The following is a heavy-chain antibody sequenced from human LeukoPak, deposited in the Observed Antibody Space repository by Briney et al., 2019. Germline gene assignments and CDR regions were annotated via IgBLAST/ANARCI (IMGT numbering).Heavy chain of an antibody. Sequence: QTGGSLRLSCTASGFTFSSYWMNWVRQAPGKGLEWVANIKQDGSEKYYVDSVKGRFTISRDNAKKSLYLQMNSLRAEGTAVYYCARETEMANLDYWGLGTLVTVSS. CDR3: ARETEMANLDY. CDR1: GFTFSSYW. V-gene: IGHV3-7*04. CDR2: IKQDGSEK. D-gene: IGHD5-24*01. J-gene: IGHJ4*02.